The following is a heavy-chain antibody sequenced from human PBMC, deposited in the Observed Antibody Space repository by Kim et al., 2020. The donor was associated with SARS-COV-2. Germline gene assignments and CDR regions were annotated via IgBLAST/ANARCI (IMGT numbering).Heavy chain of an antibody. D-gene: IGHD2-15*01. V-gene: IGHV3-11*04. J-gene: IGHJ3*02. CDR3: ARGGIFGCFDI. Sequence: YARSMKGRVTTDSNNAKNSLNLQMDDLRAEDTAVYYCARGGIFGCFDIWGQGTMVTVSS.